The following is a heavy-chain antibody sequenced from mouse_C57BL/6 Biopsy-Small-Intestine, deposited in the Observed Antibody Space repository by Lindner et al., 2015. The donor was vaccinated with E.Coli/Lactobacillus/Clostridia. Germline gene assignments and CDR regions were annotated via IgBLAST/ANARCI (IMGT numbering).Heavy chain of an antibody. CDR1: GYAFSGSW. J-gene: IGHJ4*01. D-gene: IGHD2-2*01. CDR3: ARWGYGLGGYTMDY. V-gene: IGHV1-82*01. Sequence: VQLQESGPELVKPGASVKISCKASGYAFSGSWMNWVKQRPGKGLEWIGRIYPGDGDTKYNGKFKGKATLTADKSSSTAYMQLSSLTSEDSAVYFCARWGYGLGGYTMDYWGQGTSVTVSS. CDR2: IYPGDGDT.